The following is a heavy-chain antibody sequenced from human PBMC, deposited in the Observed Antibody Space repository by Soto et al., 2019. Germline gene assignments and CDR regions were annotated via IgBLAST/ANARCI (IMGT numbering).Heavy chain of an antibody. CDR1: GFTFTSSA. Sequence: SVKVSCKASGFTFTSSAVQWVRQARGQRLEWIGWIVVGSGNTNYAQKFQERVTITRDMSTSTAYMELSSLRSEDTAVYYCAAALYDFWSGYNAPDYWGQGTLVTVSS. CDR2: IVVGSGNT. CDR3: AAALYDFWSGYNAPDY. J-gene: IGHJ4*02. V-gene: IGHV1-58*01. D-gene: IGHD3-3*01.